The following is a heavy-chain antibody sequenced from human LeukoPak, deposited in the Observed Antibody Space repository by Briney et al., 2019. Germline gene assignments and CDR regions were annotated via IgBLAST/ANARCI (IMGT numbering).Heavy chain of an antibody. V-gene: IGHV3-11*04. Sequence: GGSLRLSCAASGFTFSDYYMSWIRQAPGKGLEWVSYISSSGSTIYYADSVKGRFTISRDNAKNSLYLQMNSLRAEDTAVYYCARDAEACSSSSYYYYYYYMDVWGKGTTVTVSS. CDR2: ISSSGSTI. CDR1: GFTFSDYY. D-gene: IGHD6-6*01. J-gene: IGHJ6*03. CDR3: ARDAEACSSSSYYYYYYYMDV.